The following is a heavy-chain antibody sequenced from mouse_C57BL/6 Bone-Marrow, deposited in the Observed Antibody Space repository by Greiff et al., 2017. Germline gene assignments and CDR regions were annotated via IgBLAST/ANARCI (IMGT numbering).Heavy chain of an antibody. J-gene: IGHJ2*01. V-gene: IGHV3-8*01. CDR2: ISYSGST. CDR3: ARAPNFLLRGAYYYDY. CDR1: GYSITSDY. Sequence: EVQLQQSGPGLAKPSQTLSLTCSVTGYSITSDYWNWIRKFPGNKLEYMGYISYSGSTYYNPSLKSRISITRDTAKNQYYLQLNSVTTEDTATYYCARAPNFLLRGAYYYDYWGQGATLTVSS. D-gene: IGHD1-1*01.